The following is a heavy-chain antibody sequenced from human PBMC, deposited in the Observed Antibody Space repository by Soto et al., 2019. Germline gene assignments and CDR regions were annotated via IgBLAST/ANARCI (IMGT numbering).Heavy chain of an antibody. CDR3: ARDRDGYDSGYFDS. Sequence: SETLSLTCAVSGDSISSGGHSWNGLRQPPGKGLEWIGYIYHSGNTYFNPTLKSRVTMSVDTSKNQISLTLSSVTAADTAIYYCARDRDGYDSGYFDSWGHGTLVTAPQ. J-gene: IGHJ4*01. D-gene: IGHD5-12*01. V-gene: IGHV4-30-2*01. CDR1: GDSISSGGHS. CDR2: IYHSGNT.